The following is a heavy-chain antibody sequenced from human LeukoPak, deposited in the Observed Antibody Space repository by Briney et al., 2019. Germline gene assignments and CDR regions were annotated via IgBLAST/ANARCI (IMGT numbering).Heavy chain of an antibody. CDR2: ISGSGGST. CDR1: GFTFSSYA. J-gene: IGHJ3*02. Sequence: GGSLGLSCAAYGFTFSSYAMSWVRQAPGKGLEWVSAISGSGGSTYYADSVKGRFTISRDNSKNTLYLQMNSLRAEDTAVYYCAKMSLRVAGSMGAFDIWGQGTMVTVSS. V-gene: IGHV3-23*01. D-gene: IGHD6-19*01. CDR3: AKMSLRVAGSMGAFDI.